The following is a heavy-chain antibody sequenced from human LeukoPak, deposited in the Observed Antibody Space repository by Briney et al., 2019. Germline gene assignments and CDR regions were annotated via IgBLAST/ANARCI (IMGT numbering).Heavy chain of an antibody. CDR2: IKHSGST. V-gene: IGHV4-34*01. CDR1: GGFFSNYY. CDR3: ARDYYDSSGTNHNLGY. Sequence: SETLSLTCAVNGGFFSNYYWSWIRQPPGKGLDWIGEIKHSGSTNYNPSLKSRVTISVDTSKNQFSLRLSSVTAADTAVYYCARDYYDSSGTNHNLGYWGQGTLVTVSS. J-gene: IGHJ4*02. D-gene: IGHD3-22*01.